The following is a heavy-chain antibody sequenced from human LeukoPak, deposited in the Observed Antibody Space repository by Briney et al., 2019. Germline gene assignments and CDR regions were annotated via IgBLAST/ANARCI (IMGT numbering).Heavy chain of an antibody. D-gene: IGHD3-10*02. CDR2: IKQDGSEK. CDR3: AELGITMIGGV. Sequence: ETLSLTCTVSGGSISSSSNYWGWIRQPPGKGLEWVANIKQDGSEKYYVDSVKGRFTISRDNAKNSLYLQMNSLRAEDTAVYYCAELGITMIGGVWGKGTTVTISS. J-gene: IGHJ6*04. CDR1: GGSISSSSNY. V-gene: IGHV3-7*01.